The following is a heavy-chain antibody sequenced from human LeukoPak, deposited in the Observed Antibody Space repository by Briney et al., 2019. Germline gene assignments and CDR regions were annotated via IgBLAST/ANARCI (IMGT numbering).Heavy chain of an antibody. CDR1: GFTFSSYW. V-gene: IGHV3-7*05. Sequence: SGGSLRLSCAASGFTFSSYWMSWVRQAPGKGLEWVANIKQDGSEEVYVDSVKGRFTISRDNAKNSLFLQMNTLRAEDTAVYYCARDPYSSTRSYGMDVWGQGTMVTVSS. J-gene: IGHJ6*02. D-gene: IGHD6-13*01. CDR2: IKQDGSEE. CDR3: ARDPYSSTRSYGMDV.